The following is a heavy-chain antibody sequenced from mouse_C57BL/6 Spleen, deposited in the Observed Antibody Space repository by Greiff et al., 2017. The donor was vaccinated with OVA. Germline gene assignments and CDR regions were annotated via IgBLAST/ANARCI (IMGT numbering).Heavy chain of an antibody. Sequence: QVQLQQSGAELAKPGASVKLSCKASGYTFTSYWMHWVKQRPGQGLEWIGYINPSSGYTKYNQKFKDKATLTADKSSSTAYMQLSSLTYEDSAFDYCARSQTVDWYFDVWGTGTTVTVSS. D-gene: IGHD1-1*01. CDR2: INPSSGYT. CDR3: ARSQTVDWYFDV. CDR1: GYTFTSYW. J-gene: IGHJ1*03. V-gene: IGHV1-7*01.